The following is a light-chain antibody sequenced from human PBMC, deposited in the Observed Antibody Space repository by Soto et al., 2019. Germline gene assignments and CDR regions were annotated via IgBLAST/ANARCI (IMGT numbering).Light chain of an antibody. CDR1: NSDVGNYNY. CDR2: DVT. J-gene: IGLJ3*02. V-gene: IGLV2-11*01. Sequence: QSALTQPRSVSGSPGQSVTIPCSGTNSDVGNYNYVSWYQHHPGKAPKLMIYDVTVRPSGVPDRFSGSKSGNTASLTISGLQAEDEADYYCCSYAGSYTWVFGGGTKVTVL. CDR3: CSYAGSYTWV.